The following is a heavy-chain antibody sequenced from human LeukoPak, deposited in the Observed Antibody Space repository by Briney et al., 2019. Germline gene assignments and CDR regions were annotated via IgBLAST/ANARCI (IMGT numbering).Heavy chain of an antibody. J-gene: IGHJ3*02. CDR3: ARDFSSTSSDAFDI. Sequence: ASVKVSCKASGYTFTSYGISWVRQAPGQGLEWMGWISAYNGNTNYAQKLQGRVTMTTDTSTSTAYMELRSLRSDDTAVYYYARDFSSTSSDAFDIWGQGTMVTVSS. CDR1: GYTFTSYG. D-gene: IGHD2-2*01. CDR2: ISAYNGNT. V-gene: IGHV1-18*01.